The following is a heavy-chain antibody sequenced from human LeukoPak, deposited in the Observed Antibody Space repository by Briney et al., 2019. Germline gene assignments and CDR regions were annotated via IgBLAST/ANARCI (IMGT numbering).Heavy chain of an antibody. V-gene: IGHV1-69*06. J-gene: IGHJ4*02. CDR2: IIPIFGTA. D-gene: IGHD6-19*01. Sequence: SVKVSCKASGGTFSSYAISWVRRAPGQGLEWMGGIIPIFGTANYAQKFQGRVTITADKSTSTAYMELSSLRSEDTAVYYCARVLIAVAGTLDYWGQGTLVTVSS. CDR1: GGTFSSYA. CDR3: ARVLIAVAGTLDY.